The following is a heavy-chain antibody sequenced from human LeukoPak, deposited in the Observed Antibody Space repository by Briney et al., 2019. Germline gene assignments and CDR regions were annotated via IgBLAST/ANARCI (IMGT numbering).Heavy chain of an antibody. CDR1: GGSISSGGYY. Sequence: PSETLSLTCTVSGGSISSGGYYWSWIRQHPGKGLEWIGYIYYSGSTYYNPSLKSRVTISVDTSKNQFSLRLNSVTAADTAVYYCARLSSGSSSWYDIDYWGQGTLVTVSS. CDR2: IYYSGST. CDR3: ARLSSGSSSWYDIDY. D-gene: IGHD6-13*01. V-gene: IGHV4-31*03. J-gene: IGHJ4*02.